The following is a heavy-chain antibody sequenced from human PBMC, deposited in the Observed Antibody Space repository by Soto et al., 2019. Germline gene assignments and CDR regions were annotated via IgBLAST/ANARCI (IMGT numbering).Heavy chain of an antibody. CDR1: GYTSADFG. Sequence: ASVKVCCKASGYTSADFGISWVRQAPGQGLEWMGWVSGNNGASNPAPKVQGRITMTLDTSTGVSYMALRSLRSDDTAIYYCVRDQKYFRVNGNWFDSWGQGTLVTVSS. V-gene: IGHV1-18*04. CDR2: VSGNNGAS. CDR3: VRDQKYFRVNGNWFDS. J-gene: IGHJ5*01. D-gene: IGHD2-2*01.